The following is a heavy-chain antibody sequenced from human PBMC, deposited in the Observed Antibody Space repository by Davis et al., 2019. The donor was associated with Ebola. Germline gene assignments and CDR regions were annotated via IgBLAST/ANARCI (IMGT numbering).Heavy chain of an antibody. J-gene: IGHJ4*02. Sequence: SLKISCAASGFTFDDYAMHWVRQVPGKGLEWVSGISWDSGLIDYADSVKGRFTISRDNAKNSLYLQMNSLRAEDTALYYCLASGWYQDYWGQGTLVTVSS. CDR2: ISWDSGLI. D-gene: IGHD6-19*01. CDR1: GFTFDDYA. CDR3: LASGWYQDY. V-gene: IGHV3-9*01.